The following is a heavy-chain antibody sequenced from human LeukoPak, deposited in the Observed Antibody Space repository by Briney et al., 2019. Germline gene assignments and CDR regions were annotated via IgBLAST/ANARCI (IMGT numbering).Heavy chain of an antibody. Sequence: GGSLRLSCAASGFTFSSYAMSWVRQAPGKGLEWVSAISGSGGSTYYADSVKGRFTISRDNSKNTLYLQMNSLRAEDTAVYYCARVVIPSIAARPALNMDVWGKGTTVTVSS. J-gene: IGHJ6*03. CDR2: ISGSGGST. V-gene: IGHV3-23*01. CDR3: ARVVIPSIAARPALNMDV. D-gene: IGHD6-6*01. CDR1: GFTFSSYA.